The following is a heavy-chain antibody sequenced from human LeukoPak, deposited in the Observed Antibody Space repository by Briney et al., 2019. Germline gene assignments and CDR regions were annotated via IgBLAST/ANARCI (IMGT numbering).Heavy chain of an antibody. CDR2: TSGGGGNA. J-gene: IGHJ4*02. CDR1: GFTLSSSA. D-gene: IGHD3-22*01. Sequence: QPGGSLRLSCAASGFTLSSSAMSWVRQTPGKGLGWVSATSGGGGNAYYADSVKGRFTISRDNSKNTLYLQMNSLRAEDTVVYYCAREERHYYDSSGYWGSFDYWGQGTLVTVSS. CDR3: AREERHYYDSSGYWGSFDY. V-gene: IGHV3-23*01.